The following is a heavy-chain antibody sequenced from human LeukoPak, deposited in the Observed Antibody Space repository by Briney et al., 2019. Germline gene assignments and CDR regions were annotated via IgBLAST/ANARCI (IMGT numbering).Heavy chain of an antibody. V-gene: IGHV1-2*02. CDR2: INLNSGGT. D-gene: IGHD5-24*01. J-gene: IGHJ3*01. Sequence: ASVKVSCKAFGYIFTGHYIHWVRQTPGQGFEWMGWINLNSGGTKYAQKFEGRVTVTRDTSISTAYMELSSLRSEDTAIYYCARIRDGYNDAYDLWGQGTVVTVPS. CDR3: ARIRDGYNDAYDL. CDR1: GYIFTGHY.